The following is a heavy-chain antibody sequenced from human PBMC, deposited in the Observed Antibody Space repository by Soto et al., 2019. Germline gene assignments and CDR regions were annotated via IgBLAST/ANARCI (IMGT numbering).Heavy chain of an antibody. CDR2: INHSGIT. CDR3: ARGWGSGVFDY. D-gene: IGHD6-19*01. V-gene: IGHV4-34*01. CDR1: GGSFSGYY. Sequence: QLQLQQWGAGLLKPSETLSLTCAVYGGSFSGYYWNWIRQPPGKGLEWIGEINHSGITNYNPSLKSRVTISVDPSKNQLSLKLSSVPAADTAVYYCARGWGSGVFDYRGQGTLVTVSS. J-gene: IGHJ4*02.